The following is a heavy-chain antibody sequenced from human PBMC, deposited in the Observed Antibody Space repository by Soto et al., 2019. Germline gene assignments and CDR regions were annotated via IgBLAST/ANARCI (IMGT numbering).Heavy chain of an antibody. V-gene: IGHV3-30*18. D-gene: IGHD6-25*01. CDR2: ISFDAKNR. CDR1: GFTFSLYG. J-gene: IGHJ4*02. Sequence: QVQLLESGGGVVQPGRSLKLSCTTSGFTFSLYGMHWVRQAPGKGLEWLAVISFDAKNRYYADSVKGRFTISRDNSKTTLFLQMSNLRADDTAVYFCAKGAQAAAVLDHWGQGALVTVAS. CDR3: AKGAQAAAVLDH.